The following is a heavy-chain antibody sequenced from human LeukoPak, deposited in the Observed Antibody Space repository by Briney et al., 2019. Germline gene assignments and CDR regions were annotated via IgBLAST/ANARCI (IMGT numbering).Heavy chain of an antibody. D-gene: IGHD2-15*01. CDR1: GFTFSSYW. CDR2: IKQDGSEK. Sequence: GRSLRLSCAASGFTFSSYWMSWVRQAPGKGLEWVANIKQDGSEKYYVDSVKGRFTISRDNAKNSLYLQMNSLRAEDTAVYYCARDPLDCSGGSCYWGHIDYWGQGTLVAVSS. CDR3: ARDPLDCSGGSCYWGHIDY. V-gene: IGHV3-7*01. J-gene: IGHJ4*02.